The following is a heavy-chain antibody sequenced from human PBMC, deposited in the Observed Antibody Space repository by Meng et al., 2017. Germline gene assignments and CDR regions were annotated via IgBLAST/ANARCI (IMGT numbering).Heavy chain of an antibody. CDR3: AREIAVAAHYYWYFDL. CDR2: INRSGST. D-gene: IGHD6-19*01. Sequence: QVPLPQWGDGLLKPSETLSLTCAVYGGSFSGYYWSWIRQPPGKGPEWIGEINRSGSTNYNPSLKSRVTISVDTSKNQFSLKLNSVTAADTAVYYCAREIAVAAHYYWYFDLWGRGTLVTVSS. V-gene: IGHV4-34*02. J-gene: IGHJ2*01. CDR1: GGSFSGYY.